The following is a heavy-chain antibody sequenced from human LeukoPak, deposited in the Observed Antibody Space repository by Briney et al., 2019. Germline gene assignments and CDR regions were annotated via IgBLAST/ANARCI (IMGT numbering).Heavy chain of an antibody. CDR2: ISGNSGSI. Sequence: GGSLRLSCAASGFTFDDYAMHWVRQAPGKGLEWVSGISGNSGSIGYADSVKGRFTISRDNAKNSLYLQMNSLRAEDTALYYCAKDIMAAADYYYYGMDVWGQGTTVTVSS. V-gene: IGHV3-9*01. D-gene: IGHD6-13*01. J-gene: IGHJ6*02. CDR1: GFTFDDYA. CDR3: AKDIMAAADYYYYGMDV.